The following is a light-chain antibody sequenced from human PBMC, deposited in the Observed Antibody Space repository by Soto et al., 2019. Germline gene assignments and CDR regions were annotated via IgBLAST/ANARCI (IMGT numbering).Light chain of an antibody. J-gene: IGKJ4*01. Sequence: DIQLTQSPSFLSASVGDRVTITCRASQGIVSYLAWYQQKPGKAPKVLIYAASTLKSGVPSRFSGSGSGKEFTLTISSLQPEDFATYYCQQLNSYPLTFGGGPQVEIK. CDR1: QGIVSY. CDR2: AAS. V-gene: IGKV1-9*01. CDR3: QQLNSYPLT.